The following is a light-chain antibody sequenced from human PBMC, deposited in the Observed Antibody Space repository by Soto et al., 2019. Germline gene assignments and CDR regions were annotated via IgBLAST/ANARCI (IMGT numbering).Light chain of an antibody. Sequence: DIVMTQSPDSLAVSLGERATINCKSSQSGFYSSNNKNYLAWYQQRPGQPPKLLIYWASTRESGVPDRFSGSGSGTDFTLTITSLQAEDVAVYYCQQYESTPPTFGTGNKLEIK. CDR2: WAS. V-gene: IGKV4-1*01. J-gene: IGKJ2*01. CDR3: QQYESTPPT. CDR1: QSGFYSSNNKNY.